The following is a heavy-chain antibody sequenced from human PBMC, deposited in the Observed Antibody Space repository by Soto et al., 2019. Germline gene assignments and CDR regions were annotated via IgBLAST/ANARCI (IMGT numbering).Heavy chain of an antibody. J-gene: IGHJ5*02. CDR3: ARGRGRYSSGWSWFDP. Sequence: SETLSLTCGVSGGTIRSPDWWTWVRQPPGKGLEWIGEIFQSGSTNHTPSLESRVTISVDKSKNQFSLTLTSVTAADTAVYFCARGRGRYSSGWSWFDPWGQGILVTVSS. V-gene: IGHV4-4*02. CDR2: IFQSGST. CDR1: GGTIRSPDW. D-gene: IGHD6-19*01.